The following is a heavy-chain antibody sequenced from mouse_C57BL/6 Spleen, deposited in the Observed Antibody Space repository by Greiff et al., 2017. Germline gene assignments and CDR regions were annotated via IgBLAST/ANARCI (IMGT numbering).Heavy chain of an antibody. J-gene: IGHJ2*01. Sequence: EVKLMESGGGLVKPGGSLKLSCAASGFTFSDYGMHWVRQAPEKGLEWVAYISSGSSTIYYADTVKGRFTISRDNAKNTLFLQMTSLRSEDTAMYYCARETGTYFDYWGQGTTLTVSS. CDR2: ISSGSSTI. V-gene: IGHV5-17*01. D-gene: IGHD4-1*01. CDR3: ARETGTYFDY. CDR1: GFTFSDYG.